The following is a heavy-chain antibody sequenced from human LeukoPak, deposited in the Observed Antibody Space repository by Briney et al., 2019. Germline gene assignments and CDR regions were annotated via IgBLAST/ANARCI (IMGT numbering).Heavy chain of an antibody. Sequence: SETLSLTCTVSGGSISSGGYYWSWIRQHPGKALEWIGYIYYSGSTNYNPSLNSRLTISVDTSKNQFSLKLSSVTAADTAVYYCARHRPGPYDYWGQGTLVTVSS. J-gene: IGHJ4*02. V-gene: IGHV4-61*08. CDR1: GGSISSGGYY. CDR2: IYYSGST. CDR3: ARHRPGPYDY.